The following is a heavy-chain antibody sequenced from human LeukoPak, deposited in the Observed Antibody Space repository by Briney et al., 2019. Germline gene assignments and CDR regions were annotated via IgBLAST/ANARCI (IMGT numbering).Heavy chain of an antibody. D-gene: IGHD3-10*01. CDR1: GFTFSSYA. J-gene: IGHJ4*02. CDR3: CAGSYVSLDY. CDR2: ISYDGSNK. V-gene: IGHV3-30*04. Sequence: PGGSLRLSCAASGFTFSSYAMHWVRQAPGKGLEWVAVISYDGSNKYYADSVKGRFTISRDNSKNTLYLQMNSLRAEVTAVYYCCAGSYVSLDYWGQGTLVTVSS.